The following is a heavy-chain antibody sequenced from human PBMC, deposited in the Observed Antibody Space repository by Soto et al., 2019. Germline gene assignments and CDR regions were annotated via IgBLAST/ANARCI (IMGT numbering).Heavy chain of an antibody. CDR3: ARVNTNSGWGYGMEV. CDR2: INHSGST. D-gene: IGHD6-19*01. CDR1: GGSFCGYY. Sequence: PSETLSLTCAVYGGSFCGYYWSWIRQPPGKGLEWIGEINHSGSTNYNPSLKSRVTISVDRSKNQFSLQLNSVTPEDTAVYYCARVNTNSGWGYGMEVWGQGTTVTVSS. V-gene: IGHV4-34*01. J-gene: IGHJ6*02.